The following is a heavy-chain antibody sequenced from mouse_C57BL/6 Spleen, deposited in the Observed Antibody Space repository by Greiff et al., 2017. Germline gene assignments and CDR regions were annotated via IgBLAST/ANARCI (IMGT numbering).Heavy chain of an antibody. D-gene: IGHD1-1*01. V-gene: IGHV1-69*01. CDR1: GYTFTSYW. CDR3: ARKGYYYGSSSYYYAMDD. J-gene: IGHJ4*01. Sequence: QVQLQQPGAELVMPGASVKLSCKASGYTFTSYWMHWVKQRPGQGLEWIGEIAPSDSYTNSNQKFKGKSTLTVDKSSSTAYMQLSSLASEDSAVYYCARKGYYYGSSSYYYAMDDWGQGTSVTGSS. CDR2: IAPSDSYT.